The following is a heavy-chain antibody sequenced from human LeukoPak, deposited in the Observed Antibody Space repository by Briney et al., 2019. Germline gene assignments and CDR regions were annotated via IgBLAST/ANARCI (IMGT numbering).Heavy chain of an antibody. CDR1: GFTFSSYA. CDR3: ALASMVQGVTFDD. CDR2: ISGSGGST. Sequence: GGSLRLSCAASGFTFSSYAMSWVRQAPGKGLEWVSAISGSGGSTYYADSVKGRFTISRDNSKNTLYLQMNSLRAEDTAVYYCALASMVQGVTFDDWGQGTLVTVSS. J-gene: IGHJ4*02. V-gene: IGHV3-23*01. D-gene: IGHD3-10*01.